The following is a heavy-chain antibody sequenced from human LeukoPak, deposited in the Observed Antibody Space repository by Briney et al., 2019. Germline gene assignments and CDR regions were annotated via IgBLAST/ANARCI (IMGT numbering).Heavy chain of an antibody. CDR3: ARGSRYCSSDNCYHFDY. Sequence: ASVKVSCKASGYTFTSYDINWVRQATGQGLEWMGWMNPTSGKTGYTQKFQGRVTMTSDTSTGTAYMEMSSLRSEDTAVYSCARGSRYCSSDNCYHFDYWGQGTLVTGSS. J-gene: IGHJ4*02. D-gene: IGHD2-2*01. CDR1: GYTFTSYD. CDR2: MNPTSGKT. V-gene: IGHV1-8*01.